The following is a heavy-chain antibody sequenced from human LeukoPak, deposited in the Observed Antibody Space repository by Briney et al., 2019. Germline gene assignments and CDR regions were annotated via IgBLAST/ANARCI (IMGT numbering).Heavy chain of an antibody. J-gene: IGHJ6*03. D-gene: IGHD3-16*02. CDR2: IYTSGST. CDR1: GGSISSYY. V-gene: IGHV4-4*07. Sequence: SETLSLTCTVSGGSISSYYWSWIRQPAGKGLEWIGRIYTSGSTNYNPSLKSRVTMSVDTSKNQFSLKLSSVTAADTAVYYCARDRLSFRYYYYYMDVWAKGPRSPSP. CDR3: ARDRLSFRYYYYYMDV.